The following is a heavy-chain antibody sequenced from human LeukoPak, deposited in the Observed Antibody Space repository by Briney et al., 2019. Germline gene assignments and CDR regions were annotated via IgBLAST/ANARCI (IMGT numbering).Heavy chain of an antibody. D-gene: IGHD5-24*01. V-gene: IGHV4-34*01. J-gene: IGHJ4*02. CDR2: INHGGST. CDR1: GGSFSAYY. CDR3: ANVEMATLSSPYFDY. Sequence: AETLSLTCAVYGGSFSAYYWSWIRQPPRKGLEWIGEINHGGSTNYSPSLKSRVTISVDTSKNPFSLKLSSVTAADTAVYYCANVEMATLSSPYFDYWGQGTLVTVSS.